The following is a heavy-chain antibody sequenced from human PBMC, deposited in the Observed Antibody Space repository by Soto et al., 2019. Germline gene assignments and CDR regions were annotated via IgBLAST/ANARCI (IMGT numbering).Heavy chain of an antibody. V-gene: IGHV1-69*12. Sequence: QVQLVQSGAEVKKPGSSVKVSCKASGGTFSSYAISWVRQAPGQGLEWMGGISPIFGTANYAQKFQGRVTTTADESTSTAYMERGSLRSEDTAVYYCAREVAVGATYYYYGMDVWGQGTTVTVS. D-gene: IGHD1-26*01. CDR3: AREVAVGATYYYYGMDV. CDR1: GGTFSSYA. CDR2: ISPIFGTA. J-gene: IGHJ6*02.